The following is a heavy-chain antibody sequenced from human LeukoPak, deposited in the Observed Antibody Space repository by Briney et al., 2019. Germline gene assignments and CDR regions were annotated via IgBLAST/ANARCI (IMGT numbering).Heavy chain of an antibody. D-gene: IGHD4-23*01. CDR1: GFTLNNYW. J-gene: IGHJ4*02. CDR3: ARARWVQGTYYFDY. V-gene: IGHV3-7*04. CDR2: IKQDGSEK. Sequence: PGGSLRLSCAASGFTLNNYWMSWVRQAPGKGLEWVVNIKQDGSEKSYVDSVKGRFTISRENAKNSLYLQMTSLRVEDTAIYYCARARWVQGTYYFDYWGQGALVTVSS.